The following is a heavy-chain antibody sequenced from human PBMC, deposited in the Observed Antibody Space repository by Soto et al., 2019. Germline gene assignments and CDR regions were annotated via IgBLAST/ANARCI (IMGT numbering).Heavy chain of an antibody. CDR2: IYPGDYDT. D-gene: IGHD5-18*01. J-gene: IGHJ4*02. CDR1: GYSFSRNW. CDR3: ARPLGDTAVVIDY. V-gene: IGHV5-51*01. Sequence: VESLKISCKGSGYSFSRNWIGWVRQMPGTGLEWVGVIYPGDYDTRYRPSFQGQATISADTSINTPYLQWSSLTASDSPIYYCARPLGDTAVVIDYWGQGTQVTVSS.